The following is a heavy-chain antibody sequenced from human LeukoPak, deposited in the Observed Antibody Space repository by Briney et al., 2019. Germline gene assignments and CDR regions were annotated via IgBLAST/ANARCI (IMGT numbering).Heavy chain of an antibody. J-gene: IGHJ4*02. CDR3: ARAPTVTRYHLFDY. V-gene: IGHV3-20*04. CDR2: INWNGGST. Sequence: GGSLRLSCAASGFTFDDYGMSWVRQAPGKGLEWVSGINWNGGSTGYADSVKGRFTISRDNAKNSLYLQMNSLRAEDTALYYCARAPTVTRYHLFDYWGQGTLVTVSS. CDR1: GFTFDDYG. D-gene: IGHD4-17*01.